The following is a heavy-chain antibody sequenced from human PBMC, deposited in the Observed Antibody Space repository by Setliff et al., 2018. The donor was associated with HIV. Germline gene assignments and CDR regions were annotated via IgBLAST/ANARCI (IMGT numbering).Heavy chain of an antibody. J-gene: IGHJ5*02. D-gene: IGHD3-9*01. V-gene: IGHV4-61*02. CDR1: GGSISSGSYY. CDR2: IYSSGST. CDR3: ARVYYDILTGYPQGWFDP. Sequence: PSETLSLTCTVSGGSISSGSYYWSWIRQPAGKGLEWIGRIYSSGSTNYNPSLKSRVTISLDTSKNQFSLKLTSVTAADTAVYYCARVYYDILTGYPQGWFDPWGQGTLVTVSS.